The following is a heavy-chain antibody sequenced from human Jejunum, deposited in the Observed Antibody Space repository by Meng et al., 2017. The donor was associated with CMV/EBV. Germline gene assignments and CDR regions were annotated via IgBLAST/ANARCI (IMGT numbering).Heavy chain of an antibody. D-gene: IGHD3-16*01. Sequence: CAASGFNCSYYWMSWVRQAPGKGLEWVANINQDGSEKYYVGSLKGRFTISRDNAKNSLYLQMNSLRDEDTAVYYCARDSWGGKDVWGQGTTVTVSS. CDR3: ARDSWGGKDV. CDR1: GFNCSYYW. V-gene: IGHV3-7*01. J-gene: IGHJ6*02. CDR2: INQDGSEK.